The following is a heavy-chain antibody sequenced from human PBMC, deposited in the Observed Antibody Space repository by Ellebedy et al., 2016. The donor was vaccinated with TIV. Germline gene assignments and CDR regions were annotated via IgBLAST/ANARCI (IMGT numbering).Heavy chain of an antibody. V-gene: IGHV3-74*01. CDR2: IKSDGSST. J-gene: IGHJ4*02. CDR3: ARDPGELLPGLADY. CDR1: GFTFSNYW. Sequence: GESLKISXAASGFTFSNYWMHWVRQAPGKGPVWVSRIKSDGSSTTYADSVKGRFTISRDNAKNTLYLQMNSLRAEDTAVYYCARDPGELLPGLADYWGQGTLVTVSS. D-gene: IGHD1-26*01.